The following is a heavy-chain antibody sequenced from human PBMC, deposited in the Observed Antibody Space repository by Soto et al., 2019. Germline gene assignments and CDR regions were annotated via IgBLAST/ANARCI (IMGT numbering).Heavy chain of an antibody. D-gene: IGHD5-18*01. CDR2: IYYSGST. J-gene: IGHJ6*02. V-gene: IGHV4-31*03. CDR1: GGSISSGGYY. Sequence: SETLSLTCTVSGGSISSGGYYWSWIRQHPGKGLEWIGYIYYSGSTYYNPSLKSRVTISVDTSKNQFSLKLSSVTAADTAVYYCARLVYSYPYYHYGMYVWGQGATVTVSS. CDR3: ARLVYSYPYYHYGMYV.